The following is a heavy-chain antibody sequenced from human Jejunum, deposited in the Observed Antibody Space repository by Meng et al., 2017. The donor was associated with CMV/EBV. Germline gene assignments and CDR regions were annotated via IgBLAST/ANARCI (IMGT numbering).Heavy chain of an antibody. J-gene: IGHJ4*02. CDR2: LSHDGSGP. D-gene: IGHD3-10*01. Sequence: ASGFTFDKFGVQWVRQTPGKGLEWVAALSHDGSGPYYADPVKGRVTISRDNSNNIVFLEMRSLTHEDTAVYFCSKAHDYYAPGYSDTWGQGTLVTVSS. CDR3: SKAHDYYAPGYSDT. V-gene: IGHV3-30*18. CDR1: GFTFDKFG.